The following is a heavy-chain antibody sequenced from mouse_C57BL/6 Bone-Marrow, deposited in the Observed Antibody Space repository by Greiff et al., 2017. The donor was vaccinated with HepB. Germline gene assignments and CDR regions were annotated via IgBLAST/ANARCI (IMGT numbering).Heavy chain of an antibody. CDR2: IWSGGST. J-gene: IGHJ1*03. CDR3: ARDDGNYWYFDV. D-gene: IGHD2-3*01. CDR1: GFSLNSYG. V-gene: IGHV2-2*01. Sequence: VQLQESGPGLVQPSQCLSITCTVSGFSLNSYGVHWVRQSPGKGLEWLGVIWSGGSTDYNAAFISRLSISKDNSKSQVFFKMNSLQADDTAIYYCARDDGNYWYFDVWGTGTTVTVSS.